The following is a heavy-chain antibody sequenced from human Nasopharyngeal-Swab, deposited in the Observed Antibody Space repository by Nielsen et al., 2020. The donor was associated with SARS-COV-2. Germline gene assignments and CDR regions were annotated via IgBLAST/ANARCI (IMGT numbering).Heavy chain of an antibody. Sequence: ASVKVSCKASGFSFTNYVIHWVRQAPGQRPEWMGWIYVGNGDTQYTPNFQGRVTFTRDTSANTAYMEMSSLTSEDMAVFYCASPDYGDYWGQGTLVTVSS. V-gene: IGHV1-3*01. CDR1: GFSFTNYV. CDR3: ASPDYGDY. CDR2: IYVGNGDT. J-gene: IGHJ4*02.